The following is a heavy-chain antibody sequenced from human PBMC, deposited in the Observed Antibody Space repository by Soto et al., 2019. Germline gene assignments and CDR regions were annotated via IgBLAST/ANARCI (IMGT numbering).Heavy chain of an antibody. Sequence: GGSLRLSCAASGFTFSSYAMSWVRQAPGKGLEWVSAISGSGGSTYYADSVKGRFTISRDNSKNTLYLQMNSLRAEDTAVYYCAKGAAVAEYYYYYMDVWGKGTTVTVSS. CDR3: AKGAAVAEYYYYYMDV. D-gene: IGHD6-19*01. CDR2: ISGSGGST. V-gene: IGHV3-23*01. J-gene: IGHJ6*03. CDR1: GFTFSSYA.